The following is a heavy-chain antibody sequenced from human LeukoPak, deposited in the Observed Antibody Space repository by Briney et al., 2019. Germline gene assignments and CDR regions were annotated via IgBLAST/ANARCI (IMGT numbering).Heavy chain of an antibody. V-gene: IGHV4-61*08. CDR2: IYYSGST. J-gene: IGHJ4*02. CDR1: GGSISSGGYY. D-gene: IGHD1-1*01. Sequence: PSETLSLTCTVSGGSISSGGYYWSWIRQPPGKGLEWIGYIYYSGSTSYNPSLKSRVTISVDTSKNQFSLKLSSVTAADTAVYYCARGDVGTTGYFDYWGQGTLVTVPS. CDR3: ARGDVGTTGYFDY.